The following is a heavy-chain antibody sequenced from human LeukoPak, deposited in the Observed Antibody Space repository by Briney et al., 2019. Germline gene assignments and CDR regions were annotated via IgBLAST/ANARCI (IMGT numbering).Heavy chain of an antibody. CDR3: ARGPCSSTSCLTEINFDY. CDR2: IIPIFGTA. CDR1: GYTFTSYG. Sequence: GASVKVSCKASGYTFTSYGISWVRQAPGQGLEWMGRIIPIFGTANYAQKFQGRVTITTDESTSTAYMELSSLRSEDTAVYYCARGPCSSTSCLTEINFDYWGQGTLVTVSS. D-gene: IGHD2-2*01. J-gene: IGHJ4*02. V-gene: IGHV1-69*05.